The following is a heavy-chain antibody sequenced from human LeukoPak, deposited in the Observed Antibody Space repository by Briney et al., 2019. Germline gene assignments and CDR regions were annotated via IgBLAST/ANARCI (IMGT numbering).Heavy chain of an antibody. CDR1: GLTGSHNY. CDR3: ARDPNTILDY. J-gene: IGHJ4*02. Sequence: GGSLRLSCAASGLTGSHNYVSWVRQAPGKGLEWVAIISYDGTNKYYADSVKGRFTISRDNSKSTLYLQMNSLRAEDTAVYYCARDPNTILDYWGQGTLVTVSS. CDR2: ISYDGTNK. D-gene: IGHD3-3*01. V-gene: IGHV3-30-3*01.